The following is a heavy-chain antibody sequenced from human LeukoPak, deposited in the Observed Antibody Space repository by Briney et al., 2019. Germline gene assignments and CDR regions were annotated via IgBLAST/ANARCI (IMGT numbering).Heavy chain of an antibody. J-gene: IGHJ4*02. CDR1: GFTFSSYW. D-gene: IGHD4-17*01. CDR2: ISSSGSTI. CDR3: ARDPYYGDYVV. V-gene: IGHV3-48*04. Sequence: PGGSLRLSCAASGFTFSSYWMHWVRQAPGKGLEWVSYISSSGSTIYYADSVKGRFTISRDNAKNSLYLRMNSLRAEDTAVYYCARDPYYGDYVVWGQGTLVTVSS.